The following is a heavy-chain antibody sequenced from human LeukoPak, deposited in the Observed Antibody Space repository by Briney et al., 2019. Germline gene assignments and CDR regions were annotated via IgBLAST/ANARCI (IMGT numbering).Heavy chain of an antibody. CDR2: IKSKIDGGTI. Sequence: GGSLRLSCVGSGFTFSDAWISWVRQAPGKGLEWDGRIKSKIDGGTIDYAAPVKGRFTISRDDSRNTLYLQMNSLKTEDTAVYYCTTRRQDGCWGQGTLVTVS. D-gene: IGHD6-25*01. J-gene: IGHJ4*02. V-gene: IGHV3-15*01. CDR1: GFTFSDAW. CDR3: TTRRQDGC.